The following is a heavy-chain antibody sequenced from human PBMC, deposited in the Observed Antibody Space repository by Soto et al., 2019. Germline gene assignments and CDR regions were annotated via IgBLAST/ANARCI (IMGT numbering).Heavy chain of an antibody. J-gene: IGHJ4*02. CDR2: MNPNSGNT. Sequence: ASVKVSCKASGYTFASYDINWVRQATGQGLEWMGWMNPNSGNTGYAQKFQGRVTMTRNTSISTAYMELSSLRSEDTAVYYCARSVEWLASFDYWGQGTLVTVSS. CDR1: GYTFASYD. CDR3: ARSVEWLASFDY. D-gene: IGHD6-19*01. V-gene: IGHV1-8*01.